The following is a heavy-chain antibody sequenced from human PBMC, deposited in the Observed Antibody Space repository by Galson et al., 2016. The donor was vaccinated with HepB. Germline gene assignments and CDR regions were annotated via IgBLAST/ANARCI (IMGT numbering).Heavy chain of an antibody. V-gene: IGHV3-64D*06. CDR2: ITIYGGRT. CDR3: VRGRVNDFWSGYTERATHCFDS. J-gene: IGHJ5*01. D-gene: IGHD3-3*01. Sequence: SLRLSCAASGFPFSSYAMYWVRQAPGKGLEFVSAITIYGGRTHYADSVKGRFTISRDDSKNTLNLQMSRLRTEDTAVYYCVRGRVNDFWSGYTERATHCFDSWGQGNLVTVSS. CDR1: GFPFSSYA.